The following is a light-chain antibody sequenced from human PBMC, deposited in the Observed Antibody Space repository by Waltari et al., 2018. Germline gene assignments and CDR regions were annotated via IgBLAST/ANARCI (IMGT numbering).Light chain of an antibody. CDR3: QTWATGIRV. CDR2: LNSDGSH. CDR1: RGHSSHA. J-gene: IGLJ2*01. V-gene: IGLV4-69*01. Sequence: QLVLTHSPSASASLGASVKLTCTLSRGHSSHALAWHQQQPEKGPRYLMRLNSDGSHTKGDGIPDRFSGSSSGAERYLTISSLQSEDEADYYCQTWATGIRVFGGGTKLTVL.